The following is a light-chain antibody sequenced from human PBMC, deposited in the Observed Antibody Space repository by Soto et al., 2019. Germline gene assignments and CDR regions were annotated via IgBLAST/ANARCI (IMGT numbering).Light chain of an antibody. CDR3: TSHAGTNNFPYV. CDR1: SSDVGAYNY. J-gene: IGLJ1*01. CDR2: EVT. V-gene: IGLV2-8*01. Sequence: QSALTQPPSASGSPGQLVTISCTGTSSDVGAYNYVSWYQHRPGKAPKLMMYEVTKRPSGVPDRFSGAKSGNTASLTVSGLQAEDEADYYCTSHAGTNNFPYVFGTGTKVTVL.